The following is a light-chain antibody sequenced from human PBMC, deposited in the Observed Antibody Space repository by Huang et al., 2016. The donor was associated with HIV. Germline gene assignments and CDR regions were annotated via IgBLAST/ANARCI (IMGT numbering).Light chain of an antibody. Sequence: EIVMTQSPATLSVSPGERATLSCRASQSISSNLAWYQQKPGQAPGLLMYGASTRATGIPATVSGSGSGTEFTLTISSLQSEDFAVYYCQQYDNWPPLTFGGGTKVEIK. CDR1: QSISSN. V-gene: IGKV3D-15*01. CDR2: GAS. J-gene: IGKJ4*01. CDR3: QQYDNWPPLT.